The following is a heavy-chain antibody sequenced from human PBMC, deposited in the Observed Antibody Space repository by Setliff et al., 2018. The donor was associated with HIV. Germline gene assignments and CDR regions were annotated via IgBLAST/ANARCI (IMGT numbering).Heavy chain of an antibody. V-gene: IGHV1-3*01. J-gene: IGHJ4*02. D-gene: IGHD5-12*01. CDR2: INAGNGNR. CDR1: GYTFKSYD. Sequence: ASVKFSCKTSGYTFKSYDINWVRQAPGQRPEWMARINAGNGNREYSPKFQGRVTITADTSASTMYMELSSLRSEDTAVYYCARVGNNRLQFFDHWGQGTLVTVSS. CDR3: ARVGNNRLQFFDH.